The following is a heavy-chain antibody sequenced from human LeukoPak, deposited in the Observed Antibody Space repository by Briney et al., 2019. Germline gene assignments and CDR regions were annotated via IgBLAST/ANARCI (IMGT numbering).Heavy chain of an antibody. CDR2: INPNSGGT. D-gene: IGHD2-15*01. V-gene: IGHV1-2*02. Sequence: ASVKVSCKASGYTFTRYYMHWVRQAHGQGLEWMGWINPNSGGTNYAQKFQGRVTMTRDTSISTAYMELSRLRSDDTAVYYCASDHRVAYYYMDVWGKGTTVTVSS. CDR1: GYTFTRYY. CDR3: ASDHRVAYYYMDV. J-gene: IGHJ6*03.